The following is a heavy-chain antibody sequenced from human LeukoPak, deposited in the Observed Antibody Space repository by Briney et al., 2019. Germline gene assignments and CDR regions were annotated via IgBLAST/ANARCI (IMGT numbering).Heavy chain of an antibody. J-gene: IGHJ6*02. CDR1: GFTFSGYS. CDR3: ARVGLEYGMDV. CDR2: ISSRSNTI. D-gene: IGHD1-1*01. Sequence: PGGSLRLSCAASGFTFSGYSMTWVRQAPGKGLEWVSYISSRSNTIYYGDSVQGRFTISRDNAKNSLYLQMNSLRAEDTAVYYCARVGLEYGMDVWGQGTTVTVSS. V-gene: IGHV3-48*04.